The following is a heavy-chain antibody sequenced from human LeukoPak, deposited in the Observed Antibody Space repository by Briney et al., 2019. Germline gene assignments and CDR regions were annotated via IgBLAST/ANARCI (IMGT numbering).Heavy chain of an antibody. CDR3: ARHLWSEYHKFDY. CDR2: IYFSGNT. CDR1: GGSISSGDYY. D-gene: IGHD3-3*01. V-gene: IGHV4-61*08. J-gene: IGHJ4*02. Sequence: SETLPLTCTVSGGSISSGDYYWSWIRQPPGKGLEWIAHIYFSGNTNYNPSLKSRVTISADRSKNQFSLKLRSVTAADTAVYYCARHLWSEYHKFDYWGQGFLVTVSS.